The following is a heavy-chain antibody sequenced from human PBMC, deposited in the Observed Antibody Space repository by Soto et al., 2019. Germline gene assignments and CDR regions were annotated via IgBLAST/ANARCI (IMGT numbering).Heavy chain of an antibody. J-gene: IGHJ4*02. D-gene: IGHD3-22*01. CDR1: GGSFSGYY. Sequence: SETLSLTCAVYGGSFSGYYWSWIRQPPGKGLEWIGEINHSGSTNYNPSLKSRVTISVDTSKNQFSLKLSSVTAADTAVYYCGRGRSSNYYDSSGYLHYWGQGTLVTVSS. CDR3: GRGRSSNYYDSSGYLHY. V-gene: IGHV4-34*01. CDR2: INHSGST.